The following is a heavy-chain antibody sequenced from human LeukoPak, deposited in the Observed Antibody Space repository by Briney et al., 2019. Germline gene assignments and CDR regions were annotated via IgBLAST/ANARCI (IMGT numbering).Heavy chain of an antibody. CDR3: ARLRRYVVPARWSPFDY. J-gene: IGHJ4*02. D-gene: IGHD2-15*01. Sequence: GESLKISCKGSGYSFTSYWIGWVRQMPGKGLEWMGIIYPGDSDTRYSPSFQGQVTISADKSISTAYLQWSSLKASDTAMYYCARLRRYVVPARWSPFDYWGQGTLVTVSS. CDR1: GYSFTSYW. CDR2: IYPGDSDT. V-gene: IGHV5-51*01.